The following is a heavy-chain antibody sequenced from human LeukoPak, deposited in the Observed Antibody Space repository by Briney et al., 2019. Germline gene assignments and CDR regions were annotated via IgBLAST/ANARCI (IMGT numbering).Heavy chain of an antibody. CDR2: IYYTGTT. D-gene: IGHD4/OR15-4a*01. CDR3: AREDPQTMVPEGMDV. Sequence: SETLSLTCSVSGGSISTYYWSWIRQPPGKGLEWIGYIYYTGTTNYNPSLRSRVTMSVDTSRNQFSLRLSSVTAADTAVYYCAREDPQTMVPEGMDVWGHGTTVIVSS. J-gene: IGHJ6*02. V-gene: IGHV4-59*01. CDR1: GGSISTYY.